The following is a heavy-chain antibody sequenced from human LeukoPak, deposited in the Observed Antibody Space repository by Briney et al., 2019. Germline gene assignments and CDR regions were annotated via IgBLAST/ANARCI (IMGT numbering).Heavy chain of an antibody. CDR3: ARVNFDWSYYYYGMDV. CDR2: IYYSGST. Sequence: AQTLSLTYTVSGGSISTDGYYWGWIRQPPGKGLEWFGYIYYSGSTNYNPSLKSRVTISVDTSKNQFSLKLSSVTAADTAVYYCARVNFDWSYYYYGMDVWGKGTTVTVSS. J-gene: IGHJ6*04. V-gene: IGHV4-61*08. CDR1: GGSISTDGYY. D-gene: IGHD3-9*01.